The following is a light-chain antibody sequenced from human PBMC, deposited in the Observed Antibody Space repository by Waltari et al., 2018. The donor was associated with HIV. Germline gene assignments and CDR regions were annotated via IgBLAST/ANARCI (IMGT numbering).Light chain of an antibody. CDR3: SSYTSSSTRR. Sequence: QSALTQPASVSGSPGQSITISCTGTSSDVGGYNYVSWYQQHPGKAPKLMVYEVRNRPSGVSTRFSGSKSGNTASLTISGLQAEDEADYYCSSYTSSSTRRFGGGTKLTVL. J-gene: IGLJ3*02. CDR1: SSDVGGYNY. V-gene: IGLV2-14*01. CDR2: EVR.